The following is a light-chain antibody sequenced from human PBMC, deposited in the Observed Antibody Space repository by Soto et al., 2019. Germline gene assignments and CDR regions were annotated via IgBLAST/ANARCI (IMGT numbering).Light chain of an antibody. CDR3: QQYNNWPLT. V-gene: IGKV3-15*01. J-gene: IGKJ4*01. Sequence: ETVMTQSPATLSVSPGVRATLSCRAGQSISNNLAWYQQNPGQAPRLLIYGATTRATGIPSRFSGSGSGTEFTLTISSLQSEDFAVYYCQQYNNWPLTFGGGTKVEIK. CDR1: QSISNN. CDR2: GAT.